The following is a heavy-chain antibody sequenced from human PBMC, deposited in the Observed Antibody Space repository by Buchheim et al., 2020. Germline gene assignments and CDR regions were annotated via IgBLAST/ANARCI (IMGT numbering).Heavy chain of an antibody. J-gene: IGHJ4*02. CDR2: LSYDEVNI. Sequence: QVQLVESGGGVIQPGRSLRLSCVVSGFTFSAYTMHWVRHAPGKGLEWLAVLSYDEVNIFYADSVKGRFTISRDNSTNMLYLQMNSLRAEDTAVYYCAREITSGWPDYWGRGTL. D-gene: IGHD6-19*01. CDR1: GFTFSAYT. CDR3: AREITSGWPDY. V-gene: IGHV3-30-3*01.